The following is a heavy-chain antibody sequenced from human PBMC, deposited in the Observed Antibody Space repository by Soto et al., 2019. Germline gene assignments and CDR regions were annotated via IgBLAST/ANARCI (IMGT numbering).Heavy chain of an antibody. V-gene: IGHV4-34*01. CDR1: VGSFSGYY. CDR2: INHSGST. D-gene: IGHD2-15*01. J-gene: IGHJ6*02. CDR3: ASAIGYCSGGSCYSPYYYYGMDV. Sequence: PSGTLSLTCAVYVGSFSGYYWSWIRQPPGKGLEWIGEINHSGSTNYNPSLKSRVTISVDTSKNQFSLKLSSVTAADTAVYYCASAIGYCSGGSCYSPYYYYGMDVWGQGTTVTVSS.